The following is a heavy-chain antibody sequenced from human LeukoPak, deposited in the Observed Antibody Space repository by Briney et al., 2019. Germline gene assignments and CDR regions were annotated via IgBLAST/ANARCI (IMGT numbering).Heavy chain of an antibody. CDR2: ISYDGSNK. Sequence: GGSLRLSCAASGFTFSSYGMHWVRQAPGKGLEWVAVISYDGSNKYYADSVKGRFTISRDNAKNSLYLQMNSLRAEDTVVYYCARDSEQQLITGAFDYWGQGTLVTVSS. CDR3: ARDSEQQLITGAFDY. J-gene: IGHJ4*02. CDR1: GFTFSSYG. D-gene: IGHD6-13*01. V-gene: IGHV3-30*03.